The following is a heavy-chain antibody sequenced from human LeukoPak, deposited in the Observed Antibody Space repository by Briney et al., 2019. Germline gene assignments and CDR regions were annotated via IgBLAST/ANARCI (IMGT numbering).Heavy chain of an antibody. J-gene: IGHJ6*03. V-gene: IGHV3-48*01. Sequence: PGGSLRLSCAASGFTFSTYSLNWVRQAPGKGLEWVSYISSSGSLIFYADSVKGRFTISRDNSKNTLYLQMNSLRAEDTAVYYCAKVRSSSGWFRDYYYYMDVWGKGTTVTISS. CDR1: GFTFSTYS. CDR3: AKVRSSSGWFRDYYYYMDV. CDR2: ISSSGSLI. D-gene: IGHD6-19*01.